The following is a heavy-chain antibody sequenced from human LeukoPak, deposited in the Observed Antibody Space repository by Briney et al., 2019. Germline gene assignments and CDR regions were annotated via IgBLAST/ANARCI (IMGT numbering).Heavy chain of an antibody. J-gene: IGHJ6*03. V-gene: IGHV1-69*01. CDR2: IIPIFGTA. CDR3: ARDGNWGSMEAGPNYYYYYMDV. D-gene: IGHD7-27*01. Sequence: SVKVSCKASGGTFSSYAISWVRQAPGQGLEWMGGIIPIFGTANYAQKFQGRVTITADESTSTAYMELSSLRSEDTAVYYCARDGNWGSMEAGPNYYYYYMDVWGKGTTVTVSS. CDR1: GGTFSSYA.